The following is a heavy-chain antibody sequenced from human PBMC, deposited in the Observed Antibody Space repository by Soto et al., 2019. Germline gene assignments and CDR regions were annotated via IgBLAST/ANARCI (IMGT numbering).Heavy chain of an antibody. Sequence: SETLSLTCTVSGGSISSYYWSWIRQPPGKGLEWIGYIYYSGSTNYNPSLKSRVTISVDTSKNQFSLKLSSVTAADTAVYYCARTLRFLEWLGRSRDYYYYMDVWGKGTTVTVSS. CDR3: ARTLRFLEWLGRSRDYYYYMDV. CDR1: GGSISSYY. CDR2: IYYSGST. J-gene: IGHJ6*03. V-gene: IGHV4-59*08. D-gene: IGHD3-3*01.